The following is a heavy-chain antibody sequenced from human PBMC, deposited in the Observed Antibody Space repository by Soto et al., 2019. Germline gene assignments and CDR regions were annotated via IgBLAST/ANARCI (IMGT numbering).Heavy chain of an antibody. J-gene: IGHJ3*02. D-gene: IGHD2-15*01. V-gene: IGHV3-23*01. CDR3: AKDSQYCSGGSCYEEPDAFHI. CDR2: ISGSGGST. CDR1: GFTFSSYA. Sequence: PGGSLRLSCAASGFTFSSYAMSWVRQAPGKGLEWVSAISGSGGSTYYADSVKGRFTISRDNSKNTLYLQMNSLRAEDTAVYYCAKDSQYCSGGSCYEEPDAFHIWGQRTMVTV.